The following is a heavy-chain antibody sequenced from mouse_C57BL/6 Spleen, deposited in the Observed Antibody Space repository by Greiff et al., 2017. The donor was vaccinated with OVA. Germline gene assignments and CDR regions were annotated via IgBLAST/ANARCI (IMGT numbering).Heavy chain of an antibody. Sequence: EVKLVESGPELVKPGASVKISCKASGYSFTDYNMNWVKQSNGKSLEWIGVINPNYGTTNYNQKFKGKATLTVDQSSSTAYMQLNSLTSEDSAVYYCARRGVYDDADGFAYWGQGTLVTVSA. J-gene: IGHJ3*01. CDR1: GYSFTDYN. CDR3: ARRGVYDDADGFAY. D-gene: IGHD2-3*01. V-gene: IGHV1-39*01. CDR2: INPNYGTT.